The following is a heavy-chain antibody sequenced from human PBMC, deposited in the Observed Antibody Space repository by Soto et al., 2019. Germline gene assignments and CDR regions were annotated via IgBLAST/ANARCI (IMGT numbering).Heavy chain of an antibody. CDR1: GGTFSSYS. CDR2: TIPIFGTA. J-gene: IGHJ4*02. CDR3: ARDGGRHSGGIDY. V-gene: IGHV1-69*01. D-gene: IGHD1-26*01. Sequence: QVQLVQSGAEVKKLGSSVKVSCKASGGTFSSYSINWGRQAPGQGLEWMGETIPIFGTANYAQKFQGRVTITADESTSTAYMELSSLRSEDTAVYYCARDGGRHSGGIDYWGQGTLVTVSS.